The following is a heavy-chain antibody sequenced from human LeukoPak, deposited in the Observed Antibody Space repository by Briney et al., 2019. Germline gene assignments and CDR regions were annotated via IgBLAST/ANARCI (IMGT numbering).Heavy chain of an antibody. CDR1: VVSMNHYY. J-gene: IGHJ4*02. D-gene: IGHD3-10*01. V-gene: IGHV4-4*07. Sequence: PSETLSLTCSVSVVSMNHYYWSWLRQPAGKGLEWIGRIYTSGSTNYNPSLKSRVTMSVDTSKNQFSLKLSSVTAADTAVYYCARVRLSGGYYFDYWGQGTLVTVSS. CDR3: ARVRLSGGYYFDY. CDR2: IYTSGST.